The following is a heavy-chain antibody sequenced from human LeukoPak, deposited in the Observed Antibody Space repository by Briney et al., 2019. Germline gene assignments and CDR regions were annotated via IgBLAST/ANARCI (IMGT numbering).Heavy chain of an antibody. CDR3: AKASWVPSTDAVR. CDR2: IRGNGET. Sequence: GRSLRPACAPAGPIVGSFAMGSVRLGAAGWLEWVSSIRGNGETFYADSVKGRYTPSSDSSRNTVYFQLNNLRVEDTAIYYCAKASWVPSTDAVRWGQGTLVTVSS. J-gene: IGHJ4*02. D-gene: IGHD3-10*01. V-gene: IGHV3-23*01. CDR1: GPIVGSFA.